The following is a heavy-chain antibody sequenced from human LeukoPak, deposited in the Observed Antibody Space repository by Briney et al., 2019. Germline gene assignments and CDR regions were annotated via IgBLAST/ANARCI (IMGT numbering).Heavy chain of an antibody. J-gene: IGHJ1*01. CDR2: INHSGST. Sequence: SETLSLTCAVYGGSLSGYYWSWIRQPPGKGLEWIGEINHSGSTNYNPSLKSRVTISVDTSKNQFSLKLSSVTAADTAVYYCARATIPRGLSPGRYFQHWGQGTLVTVSS. V-gene: IGHV4-34*01. CDR3: ARATIPRGLSPGRYFQH. D-gene: IGHD5-12*01. CDR1: GGSLSGYY.